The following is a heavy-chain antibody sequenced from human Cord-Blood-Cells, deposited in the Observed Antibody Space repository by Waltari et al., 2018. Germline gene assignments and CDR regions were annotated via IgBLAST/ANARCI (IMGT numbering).Heavy chain of an antibody. Sequence: QVQLQESGPGLVKPSETLSLTCAVSGYSISSGYYWGWIRQPPGKGLEWIGSIYHSGSTYYNPSRKSRVTIAVDTSKNQFSLKLSSVTAADTAVYYCATLTQGLRLRAYYFDYWGQGTLVTVSS. J-gene: IGHJ4*02. CDR3: ATLTQGLRLRAYYFDY. D-gene: IGHD5-12*01. CDR1: GYSISSGYY. V-gene: IGHV4-38-2*01. CDR2: IYHSGST.